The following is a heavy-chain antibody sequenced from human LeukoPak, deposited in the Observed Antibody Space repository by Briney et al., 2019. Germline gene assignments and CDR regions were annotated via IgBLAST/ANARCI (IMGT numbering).Heavy chain of an antibody. D-gene: IGHD6-19*01. J-gene: IGHJ3*02. V-gene: IGHV4-4*07. CDR1: GGSISSYF. CDR2: IYTSGST. Sequence: SETLSLTCTVSGGSISSYFWSWIRQPAGKGLEWIGRIYTSGSTNFNSSLKSRVTMSVDTSKNQFSLKLSSVTAADTAVYYCARGIRSIAVAGAAFDIWGQGTMVTVSS. CDR3: ARGIRSIAVAGAAFDI.